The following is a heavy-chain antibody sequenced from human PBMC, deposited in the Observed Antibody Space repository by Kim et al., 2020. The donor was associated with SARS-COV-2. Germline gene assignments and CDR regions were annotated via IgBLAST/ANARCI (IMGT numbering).Heavy chain of an antibody. CDR2: INPNSGGP. V-gene: IGHV1-2*06. J-gene: IGHJ4*01. Sequence: ASVKVSCRASGSTFSDFRNYYMHWLRHAPGQGLEWMGRINPNSGGPDYAQKFQGRVTMTRDASISTAFMELRSLTSDDSAVYFCVMGRPGDNDLLFPYWG. CDR3: VMGRPGDNDLLFPY. D-gene: IGHD3-9*01. CDR1: GSTFSDFRNYY.